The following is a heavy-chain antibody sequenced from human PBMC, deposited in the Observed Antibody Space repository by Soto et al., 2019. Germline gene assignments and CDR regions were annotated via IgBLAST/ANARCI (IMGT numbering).Heavy chain of an antibody. CDR2: IYYSGST. D-gene: IGHD3-22*01. CDR1: GGSXXXXXXX. CDR3: XXXXYPYDSSGYYARRWFDP. Sequence: SETLSLTCTVSGGSXXXXXXXXXXXXXPPGKGXXWIGSIYYSGSTYYNPSLKSRVTISVDTSKNQFSLKLSSVTAADTAVYXXXXXXYPYDSSGYYARRWFDPWGQGTLVTVSS. V-gene: IGHV4-39*01. J-gene: IGHJ5*02.